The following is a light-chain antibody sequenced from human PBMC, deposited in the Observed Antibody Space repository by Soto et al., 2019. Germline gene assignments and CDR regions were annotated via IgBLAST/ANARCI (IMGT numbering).Light chain of an antibody. CDR2: GAS. V-gene: IGKV3-15*01. CDR3: QQYNYLIT. Sequence: EIVMTQSPATLSVSPGERATLSCRASQSVSNNLAWYQQKPGQAPRLLIYGASTRATGSPARFSGSGSGTEFTFTITSLQPEDFSVYYCQQYNYLITFGQGTRLEIK. J-gene: IGKJ5*01. CDR1: QSVSNN.